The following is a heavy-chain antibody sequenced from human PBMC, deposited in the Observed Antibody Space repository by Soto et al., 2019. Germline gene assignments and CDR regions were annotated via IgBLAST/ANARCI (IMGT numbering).Heavy chain of an antibody. CDR3: VSLVERSDIAFDI. CDR2: INGDGSST. V-gene: IGHV3-74*01. Sequence: EVQLVESGGGLGQPGGSLRLSCAASGFTFRRYWMHWVRQASGKGLVWVSRINGDGSSTSYADSVKGRFTISRDNAKNKLYLQMNSLRAEDTAVYYCVSLVERSDIAFDIWGQGTMVTVSS. J-gene: IGHJ3*02. CDR1: GFTFRRYW. D-gene: IGHD6-6*01.